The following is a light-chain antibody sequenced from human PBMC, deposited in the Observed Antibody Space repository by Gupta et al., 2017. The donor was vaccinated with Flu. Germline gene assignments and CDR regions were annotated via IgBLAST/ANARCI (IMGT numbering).Light chain of an antibody. Sequence: FILTQPHSVSESPGKTVTISCTRSSGSIASNFVRWYQQRPDSSPTTVIFEDNQRPSGVPARFSGSIDSSSNAASLTISGLKTEDEADYYGQSSESTDDVVFGGGTKLTVL. CDR2: EDN. CDR1: SGSIASNF. CDR3: QSSESTDDVV. V-gene: IGLV6-57*01. J-gene: IGLJ2*01.